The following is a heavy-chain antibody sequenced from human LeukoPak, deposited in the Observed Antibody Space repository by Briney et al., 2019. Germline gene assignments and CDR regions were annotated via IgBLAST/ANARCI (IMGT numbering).Heavy chain of an antibody. CDR1: GYTFTSYG. V-gene: IGHV1-18*01. CDR2: ISAYNGNT. Sequence: GASVKVSCKASGYTFTSYGISGVRQSPGQGRDWMGWISAYNGNTKYAQKLQGRVTMTTDTSTSTAYMELSSLRSEETAVYYCARGRGVVVPAAPTGDPFAIWGQGTMVTVSS. CDR3: ARGRGVVVPAAPTGDPFAI. J-gene: IGHJ3*02. D-gene: IGHD2-2*01.